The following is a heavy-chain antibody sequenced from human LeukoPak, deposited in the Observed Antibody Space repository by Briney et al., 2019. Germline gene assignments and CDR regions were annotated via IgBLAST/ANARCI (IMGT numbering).Heavy chain of an antibody. J-gene: IGHJ6*03. CDR3: ARSPRVYYYYMDV. V-gene: IGHV4-30-2*01. Sequence: TLSLTCTVSGGSISSGGYYWSWIRQPPGKGLEWIGYIYHSGSTYYNPSLKSRVTISVDRSKNQFSLKLSSVTAADTAVYYCARSPRVYYYYMDVWGKGTTVTVSS. CDR2: IYHSGST. CDR1: GGSISSGGYY.